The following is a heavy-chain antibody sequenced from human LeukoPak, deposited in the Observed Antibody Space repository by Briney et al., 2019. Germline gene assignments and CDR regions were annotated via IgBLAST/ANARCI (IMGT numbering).Heavy chain of an antibody. CDR2: INHSGST. D-gene: IGHD3-10*01. J-gene: IGHJ4*02. CDR1: GESFSGYY. V-gene: IGHV4-34*01. Sequence: SEILSLTCAVYGESFSGYYWSWMRQPPGKGLEWIGEINHSGSTNYNPSLKSRVTISVDTSKNQFSLKLSSVTAADTAVYYCARGRLLWFGESPYYFDYWGQGTLVTVSS. CDR3: ARGRLLWFGESPYYFDY.